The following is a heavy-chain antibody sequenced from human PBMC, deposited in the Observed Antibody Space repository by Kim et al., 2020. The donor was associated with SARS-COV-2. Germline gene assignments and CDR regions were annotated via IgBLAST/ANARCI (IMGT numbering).Heavy chain of an antibody. J-gene: IGHJ5*02. Sequence: GGSLRLSCAASGFMFSNYWMSWVCQAPGKGLEWVANIKQGGSETNYVDSVKGRFTISRDDADNSLYLQMHILRAEDTAVYYCARDRNMHYGGPDSWGQGTLVTVSS. CDR1: GFMFSNYW. CDR3: ARDRNMHYGGPDS. V-gene: IGHV3-7*01. D-gene: IGHD4-17*01. CDR2: IKQGGSET.